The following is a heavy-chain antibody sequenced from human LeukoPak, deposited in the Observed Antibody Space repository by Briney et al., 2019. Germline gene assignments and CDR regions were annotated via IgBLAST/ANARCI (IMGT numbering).Heavy chain of an antibody. V-gene: IGHV3-23*01. Sequence: PGGSLRLSCAASGFTFSSYAMSWVRQAPGKGLEWVSTISSAGGSIHYADSVKGRFTISRDNSKNTLYLQMNSLRAEDTAVYFCAKSVHQSGSGSYRDFWGQGTLVTVSS. J-gene: IGHJ4*02. CDR1: GFTFSSYA. D-gene: IGHD3-10*01. CDR3: AKSVHQSGSGSYRDF. CDR2: ISSAGGSI.